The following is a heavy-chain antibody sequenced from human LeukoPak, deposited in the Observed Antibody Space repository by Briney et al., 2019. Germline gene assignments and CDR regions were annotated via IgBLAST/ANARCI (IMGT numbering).Heavy chain of an antibody. J-gene: IGHJ4*02. Sequence: GGSLRLSCAASGFTVSSNYMSWVRQAPGKGLEWVSVIYSGGSTYYADSVKGRFTISRDNSKNTLYLQMNSLRAEDAAVYYCARGPGYSSSAEPDYWGQGTLVTVSS. D-gene: IGHD6-6*01. CDR3: ARGPGYSSSAEPDY. CDR1: GFTVSSNY. CDR2: IYSGGST. V-gene: IGHV3-53*01.